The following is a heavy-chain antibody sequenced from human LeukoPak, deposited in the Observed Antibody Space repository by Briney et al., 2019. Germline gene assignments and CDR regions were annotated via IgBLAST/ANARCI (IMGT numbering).Heavy chain of an antibody. CDR1: GGSISNYY. J-gene: IGHJ4*02. CDR3: ASISSYGDYIDY. CDR2: IYYSGTT. Sequence: SETLSLTCTVSGGSISNYYWNWIRQPPGKGLEWIGYIYYSGTTNYNPSLKSRVTISVDTSKNQFSLKLSSVTAADTAVYYCASISSYGDYIDYWGQGTLVTVSS. V-gene: IGHV4-59*01. D-gene: IGHD4-17*01.